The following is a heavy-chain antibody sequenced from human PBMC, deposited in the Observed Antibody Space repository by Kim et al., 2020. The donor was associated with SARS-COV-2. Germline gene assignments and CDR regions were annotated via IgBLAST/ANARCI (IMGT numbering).Heavy chain of an antibody. CDR2: MDYSGTI. CDR3: ARDLSGSGTFYNLAS. J-gene: IGHJ4*02. V-gene: IGHV4-59*11. CDR1: GGSITSHY. Sequence: SETLSLTCTVSGGSITSHYWDWIRQTPDMGLEWIASMDYSGTITYNPSLKSRVTISVDTSNQVSLKLRSVTAADTAMYYCARDLSGSGTFYNLASWGQGTQVTVSS. D-gene: IGHD3-10*01.